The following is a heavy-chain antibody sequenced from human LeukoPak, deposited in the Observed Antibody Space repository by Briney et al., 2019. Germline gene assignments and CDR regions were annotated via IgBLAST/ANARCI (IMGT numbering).Heavy chain of an antibody. D-gene: IGHD3-3*02. Sequence: GASVKVSCKASGYTFTSYDINWVRQATGQGLEWMGWMNPNSGNTGYAQKFQGRVTMTRDTSISTAYMELSRLRSDDTAVYYCARIHRIYYYMDVWGKGTTVTVSS. V-gene: IGHV1-8*02. CDR2: MNPNSGNT. CDR1: GYTFTSYD. CDR3: ARIHRIYYYMDV. J-gene: IGHJ6*03.